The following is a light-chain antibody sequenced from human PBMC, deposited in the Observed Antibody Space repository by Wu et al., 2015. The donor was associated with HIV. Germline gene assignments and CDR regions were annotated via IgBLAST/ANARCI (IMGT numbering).Light chain of an antibody. CDR1: RSVSSA. V-gene: IGKV3-11*01. J-gene: IGKJ1*01. CDR3: QHRSDWPT. CDR2: DTS. Sequence: EIVLTQSPAALSLSPGERATLSCRASRSVSSAVAWYQQKPGQVPRLLIYDTSNRATGIPARFTGGGSGTDYSLTINSLEPEDFAVYYCQHRSDWPTFGQGTKVEIQ.